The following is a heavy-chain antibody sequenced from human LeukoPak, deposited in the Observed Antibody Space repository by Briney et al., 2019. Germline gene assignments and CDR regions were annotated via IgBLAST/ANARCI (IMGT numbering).Heavy chain of an antibody. D-gene: IGHD3-22*01. CDR3: AKNFRSYYVSSGDPGNWFDS. CDR2: ISWDGNTK. Sequence: GGSLRLSCAASGFSFDDFAMHWVRQVPGKGLEWVSIISWDGNTKYYADSVKGRFTISRENNRNFVYLQMNSLRTEDTAFYYCAKNFRSYYVSSGDPGNWFDSWGQGTLVTVSS. V-gene: IGHV3-43D*04. CDR1: GFSFDDFA. J-gene: IGHJ5*01.